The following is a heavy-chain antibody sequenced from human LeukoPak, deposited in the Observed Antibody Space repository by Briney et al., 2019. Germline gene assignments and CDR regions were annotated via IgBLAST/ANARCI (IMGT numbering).Heavy chain of an antibody. CDR1: GFTFSSYW. CDR2: INSNGRST. V-gene: IGHV3-74*01. CDR3: KKDGFWGCLNWSAP. J-gene: IGHJ5*02. D-gene: IGHD3-16*01. Sequence: PGGSLRLSCAASGFTFSSYWMHWVRQAPGKGLVWVSRINSNGRSTNYADSVKGRFTISRDNAKNTLYLQMNSLRAEDTAVYYCKKDGFWGCLNWSAPGGKEPLATASS.